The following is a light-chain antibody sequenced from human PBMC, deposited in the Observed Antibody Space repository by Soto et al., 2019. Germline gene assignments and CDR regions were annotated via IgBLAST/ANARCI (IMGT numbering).Light chain of an antibody. Sequence: DIQMTQSPSTLSASVGDRVTITCRASRDISTWLAWYQQKPGKAPKVLIYEASNLESGVPSRFSGSGSGTEFTITISSVQPDDFATYYCQEYSRDFGGGTRVEIK. J-gene: IGKJ4*01. CDR3: QEYSRD. CDR2: EAS. V-gene: IGKV1-5*01. CDR1: RDISTW.